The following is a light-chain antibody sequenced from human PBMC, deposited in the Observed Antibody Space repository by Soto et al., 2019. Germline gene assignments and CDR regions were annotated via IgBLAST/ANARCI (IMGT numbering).Light chain of an antibody. V-gene: IGLV2-14*01. Sequence: QSVLTQPASVSGSPGQSITISCTGTSSDVGGYNYVSWYQQQPGKAPKFMIYDVSNRPSGVSNRFSGSKSGNTASLTISLLQAEDEADYYCCSYTTSNTRQIVFGTGTKVTV. CDR3: CSYTTSNTRQIV. CDR1: SSDVGGYNY. J-gene: IGLJ1*01. CDR2: DVS.